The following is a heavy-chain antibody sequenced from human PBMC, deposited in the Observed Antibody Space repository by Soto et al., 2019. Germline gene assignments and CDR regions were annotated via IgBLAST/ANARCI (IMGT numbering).Heavy chain of an antibody. Sequence: ASVKVSCKASGGTFSSYAISLVRQAPGQGLXWMXGIXXIXGXXXYXXXFQGRVTITADESTSTAYMALSSLRSEDTAVYYCASALNYYYGMDVWGQGTTVTASS. V-gene: IGHV1-69*13. J-gene: IGHJ6*02. CDR1: GGTFSSYA. CDR2: IXXIXGXX. D-gene: IGHD3-16*01. CDR3: ASALNYYYGMDV.